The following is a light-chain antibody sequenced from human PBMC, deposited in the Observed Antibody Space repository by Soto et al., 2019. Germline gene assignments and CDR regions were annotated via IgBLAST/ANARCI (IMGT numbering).Light chain of an antibody. V-gene: IGKV3-20*01. CDR3: QQYGSSPT. J-gene: IGKJ1*01. Sequence: ELVLTQSPGTLSLSPGERATLSCRASQSVRSSYLAWYQQKPGQSPRLLIYDASNRATGIPDRFSGNGSGTDFNLAISRLEPEDFALYYCQQYGSSPTFGQGTNVEIQ. CDR1: QSVRSSY. CDR2: DAS.